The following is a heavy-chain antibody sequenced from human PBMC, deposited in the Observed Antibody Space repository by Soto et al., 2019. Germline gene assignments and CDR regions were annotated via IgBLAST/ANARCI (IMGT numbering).Heavy chain of an antibody. J-gene: IGHJ6*02. V-gene: IGHV5-51*01. CDR3: AVPHTNTVTDYVLDV. CDR2: IYPGDSDT. Sequence: PGESLKISCKGSGYSFTSYWIGWVRQMPGKGLEWMGIIYPGDSDTRYSPSFQGQVTISADKSISTAYLQWSSLKASDTAMYYCAVPHTNTVTDYVLDVWGQGTTVTVSS. CDR1: GYSFTSYW. D-gene: IGHD4-17*01.